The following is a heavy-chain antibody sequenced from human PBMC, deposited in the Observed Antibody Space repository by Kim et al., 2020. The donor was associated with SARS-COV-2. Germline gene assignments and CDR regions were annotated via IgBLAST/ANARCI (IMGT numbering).Heavy chain of an antibody. CDR1: GYTFTSYG. Sequence: ASGKVSCKASGYTFTSYGISWVRQAPGQGLEWMGWISAYNGNTNYAQNLQGRVSMTTDTSTSTAYMELRSLRSDDTAVYYCARDLASYCSSTSCYSLEADYWGQGTLVTVSS. J-gene: IGHJ4*02. CDR3: ARDLASYCSSTSCYSLEADY. V-gene: IGHV1-18*01. D-gene: IGHD2-2*01. CDR2: ISAYNGNT.